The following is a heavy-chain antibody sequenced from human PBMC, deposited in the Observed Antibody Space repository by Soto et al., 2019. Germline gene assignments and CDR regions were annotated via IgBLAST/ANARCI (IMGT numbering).Heavy chain of an antibody. Sequence: SETLSLTCTVSGGSISSADYYWSWIRQPPGKGLEWIGYFHSSGATYKDPSLKSRVTISVDTSKNQISLKLDSVTAADTAVYYCASIWFGDFDYWGHGTLVTVTS. CDR2: FHSSGAT. CDR3: ASIWFGDFDY. J-gene: IGHJ4*01. D-gene: IGHD3-10*01. V-gene: IGHV4-30-4*01. CDR1: GGSISSADYY.